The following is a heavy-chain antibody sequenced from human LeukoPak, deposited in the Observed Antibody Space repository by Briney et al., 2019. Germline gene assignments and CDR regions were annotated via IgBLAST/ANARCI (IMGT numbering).Heavy chain of an antibody. V-gene: IGHV3-21*01. CDR1: GFTFSSYS. J-gene: IGHJ4*02. CDR2: ISSSSSYI. Sequence: RGSLRLSCAASGFTFSSYSMNWVRQAPGKGLEWVSSISSSSSYIYYADSVKGRFTISRDNAKNSLYLQMNSLRAEDTAVYYCARDCSSSWGCYWGQGTLVTVSS. CDR3: ARDCSSSWGCY. D-gene: IGHD6-13*01.